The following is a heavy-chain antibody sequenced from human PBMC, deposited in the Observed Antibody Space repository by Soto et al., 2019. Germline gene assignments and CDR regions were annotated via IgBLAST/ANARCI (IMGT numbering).Heavy chain of an antibody. CDR2: ISAYNGNT. V-gene: IGHV1-18*01. J-gene: IGHJ4*02. Sequence: ASVKVSCKASGYTFTSYGIGWVRQAPGQGLEWMGWISAYNGNTNYAQKLQGRVTMTTDTSTSTAYMELRSLRSDDTAVYYCARDAGAAAGSKRDKFDYWGQGTLVTVSS. CDR1: GYTFTSYG. CDR3: ARDAGAAAGSKRDKFDY. D-gene: IGHD6-13*01.